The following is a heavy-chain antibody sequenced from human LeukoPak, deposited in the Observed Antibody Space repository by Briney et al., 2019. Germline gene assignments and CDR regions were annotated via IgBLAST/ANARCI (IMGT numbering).Heavy chain of an antibody. V-gene: IGHV3-23*01. CDR1: GFTLSSYP. J-gene: IGHJ3*01. CDR2: ISDSALTT. D-gene: IGHD1-7*01. CDR3: ATARASYHWNYLDHFDV. Sequence: RPGGSLRLSCAASGFTLSSYPMSWARHTPGKGLEWVSRISDSALTTDYTDSVKGRFTTSRDNSKNTLYLKMNSLRAEDAAVYYCATARASYHWNYLDHFDVWGRGTVITVSS.